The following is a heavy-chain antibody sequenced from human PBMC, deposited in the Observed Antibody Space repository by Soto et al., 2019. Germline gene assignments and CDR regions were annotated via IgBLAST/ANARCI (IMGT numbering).Heavy chain of an antibody. CDR1: GFTFSSYG. J-gene: IGHJ4*02. CDR2: ISYDGSNK. D-gene: IGHD2-2*01. Sequence: GGSLRLSCAASGFTFSSYGMHWVRQAPGKGLEWVAVISYDGSNKYYADSVKGRFTISRDNSKNTLYLQMNSLRAEDTAVYYCAKDTEDIVVVPAAMLVGYYFDYWGQGTLVTVSS. CDR3: AKDTEDIVVVPAAMLVGYYFDY. V-gene: IGHV3-30*18.